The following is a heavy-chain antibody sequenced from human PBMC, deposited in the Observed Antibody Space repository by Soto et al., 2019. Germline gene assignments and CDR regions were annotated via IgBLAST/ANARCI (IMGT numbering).Heavy chain of an antibody. D-gene: IGHD4-17*01. Sequence: ASVKVSCKASGYTFTSYAMHWVRQAPGQRLEWMGWINAGNGNTKYSQKFQGRVTITRDTSASTAYMELSSLRSEDTAVYYCARDRYGGNSPRYKWFDPWGQGTLVTVSS. CDR1: GYTFTSYA. V-gene: IGHV1-3*01. CDR3: ARDRYGGNSPRYKWFDP. CDR2: INAGNGNT. J-gene: IGHJ5*02.